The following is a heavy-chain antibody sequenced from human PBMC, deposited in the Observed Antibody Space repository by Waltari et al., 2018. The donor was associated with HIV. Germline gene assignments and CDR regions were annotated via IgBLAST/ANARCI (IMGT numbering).Heavy chain of an antibody. V-gene: IGHV3-11*04. J-gene: IGHJ6*02. CDR1: GFTFIDYY. Sequence: QVQLVESGGGLVNPGGSLKLSCAAYGFTFIDYYMSWIRQAPGKGLESVAYISGSGSAIYYADSVNGRFTISRDNAKNSLYLQMSSLRAEDTAVYYCARDRVVVVPAAMDVWGQGTTVTVSS. D-gene: IGHD2-2*01. CDR3: ARDRVVVVPAAMDV. CDR2: ISGSGSAI.